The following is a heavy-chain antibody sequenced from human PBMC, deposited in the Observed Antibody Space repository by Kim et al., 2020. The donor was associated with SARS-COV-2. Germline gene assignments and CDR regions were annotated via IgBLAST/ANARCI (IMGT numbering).Heavy chain of an antibody. CDR2: IYYSGST. Sequence: SETLSLTCTVSGGSISSSSYYWGWIRQPPGKGLEWIGSIYYSGSTYYNPSLKSRVTISVDTSKNQFSLKLSSVTAADTAVYYCARRVFRLERRDYNWFDPWGQGTLVTVSS. D-gene: IGHD1-1*01. J-gene: IGHJ5*02. CDR3: ARRVFRLERRDYNWFDP. CDR1: GGSISSSSYY. V-gene: IGHV4-39*01.